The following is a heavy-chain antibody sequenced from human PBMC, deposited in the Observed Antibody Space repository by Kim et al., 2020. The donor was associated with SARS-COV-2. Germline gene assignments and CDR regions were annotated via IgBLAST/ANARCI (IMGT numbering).Heavy chain of an antibody. Sequence: SETLSLTCAVYGGSFSGYYWSWIRQPPGKGLEWIGEINHSGSTNYNPSLKSRVTISVDTSKNQFSLKLSSVTAADTAVYYCARGYYDFWSGYYTGGPPNWFDPWGQGTLVTVSS. CDR1: GGSFSGYY. CDR3: ARGYYDFWSGYYTGGPPNWFDP. D-gene: IGHD3-3*01. CDR2: INHSGST. J-gene: IGHJ5*02. V-gene: IGHV4-34*01.